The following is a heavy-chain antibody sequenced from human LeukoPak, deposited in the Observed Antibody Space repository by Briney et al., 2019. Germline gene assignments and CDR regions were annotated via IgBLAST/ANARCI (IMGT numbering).Heavy chain of an antibody. V-gene: IGHV3-23*01. Sequence: PGGSLRLSCAASGFTFSSFAMSWVRQAPGKGLEWVSTIRVTGDIAYYADPLKGRFTISRDSSKNTLFLQMNSLRVDDTAVYYCAKLRGYSGYDVMDYWGQGTLVTVSS. D-gene: IGHD5-12*01. CDR1: GFTFSSFA. CDR2: IRVTGDIA. J-gene: IGHJ4*02. CDR3: AKLRGYSGYDVMDY.